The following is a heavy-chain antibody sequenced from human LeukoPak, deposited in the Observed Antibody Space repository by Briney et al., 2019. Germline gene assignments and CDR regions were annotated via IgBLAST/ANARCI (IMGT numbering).Heavy chain of an antibody. J-gene: IGHJ4*02. CDR1: GGSISSSSYY. V-gene: IGHV4-39*07. CDR3: ALAVAGVDY. CDR2: IYYSGSA. Sequence: SETLSLTCTVSGGSISSSSYYWGWIRQPPGKGLEWIGSIYYSGSAYYNPSLKSRVTISVDTSKNQFSLKLSSVTAADTAVYYCALAVAGVDYWGQGTLVTVSS. D-gene: IGHD6-19*01.